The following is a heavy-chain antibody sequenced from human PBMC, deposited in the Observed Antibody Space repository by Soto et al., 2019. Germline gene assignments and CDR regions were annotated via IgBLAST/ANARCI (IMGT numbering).Heavy chain of an antibody. CDR2: ISYDGSNK. Sequence: QVQLVESGGGVVQPGRSLRLSCAASGFTFSSYAMHWVRQAPGKGLEWVAVISYDGSNKYYADSVKGRFTISRDNSNNTLYLQMNSLRAEDTAVYYCARFGAGAEDYWGQGTLVTVSS. CDR3: ARFGAGAEDY. V-gene: IGHV3-30-3*01. J-gene: IGHJ4*02. D-gene: IGHD3-16*01. CDR1: GFTFSSYA.